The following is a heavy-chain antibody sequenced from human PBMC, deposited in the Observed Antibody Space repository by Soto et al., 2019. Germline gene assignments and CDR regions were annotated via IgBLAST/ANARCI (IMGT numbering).Heavy chain of an antibody. D-gene: IGHD1-1*01. Sequence: ASVKVSCKASGYTFTSYGISWVRQAPGQGLEWMGWISAYNGNTNYAQKLQGRVTMTTDTSTSTAYMELRSLRSDDTAVYYCARDQGVRLKPTQLNYWGQGTLVTVSS. CDR2: ISAYNGNT. CDR1: GYTFTSYG. J-gene: IGHJ4*02. CDR3: ARDQGVRLKPTQLNY. V-gene: IGHV1-18*04.